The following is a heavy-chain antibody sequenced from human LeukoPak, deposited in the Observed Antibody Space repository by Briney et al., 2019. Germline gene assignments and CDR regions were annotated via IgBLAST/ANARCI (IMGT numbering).Heavy chain of an antibody. CDR1: GYTFTTYW. Sequence: GESLKISCKGSGYTFTTYWIGWVRQMPGKGLEWMGIILPDSGTRYSPSFQGQVNISADKSITTAYLQWSSLKASDTAMYYCARGLSMTRLDVWGQGTTVTVS. CDR3: ARGLSMTRLDV. CDR2: ILPDSGT. J-gene: IGHJ6*02. V-gene: IGHV5-51*01. D-gene: IGHD2/OR15-2a*01.